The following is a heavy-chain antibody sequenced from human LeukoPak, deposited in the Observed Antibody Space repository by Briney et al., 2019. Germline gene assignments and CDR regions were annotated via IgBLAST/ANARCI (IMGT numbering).Heavy chain of an antibody. CDR3: ARDSGRRRGVFNVEY. J-gene: IGHJ4*02. V-gene: IGHV3-30*03. Sequence: TGGSLRLSCAASGFTFSSYGMHWVRQAPGKGLEWVAVISYDGSNKYYADSVKGRFTISRDNSKNTLYLQMNSLRAEDTAVYYCARDSGRRRGVFNVEYWGQGTLVTVSS. CDR1: GFTFSSYG. CDR2: ISYDGSNK. D-gene: IGHD3-10*01.